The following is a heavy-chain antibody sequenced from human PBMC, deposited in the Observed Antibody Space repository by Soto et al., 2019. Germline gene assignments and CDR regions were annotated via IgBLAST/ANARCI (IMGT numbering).Heavy chain of an antibody. D-gene: IGHD3-10*01. Sequence: GGSLRLSCAASGFTFSSYAMSWVRQAPGKGLEWVSAISGSGGSTYYADSVKGRFTISRDNSKNTLYLQMNSLRAKDTAVYYCAKDYVSRFGEFEGYNWFDPWGQGTLVTVSS. CDR3: AKDYVSRFGEFEGYNWFDP. V-gene: IGHV3-23*01. CDR1: GFTFSSYA. CDR2: ISGSGGST. J-gene: IGHJ5*02.